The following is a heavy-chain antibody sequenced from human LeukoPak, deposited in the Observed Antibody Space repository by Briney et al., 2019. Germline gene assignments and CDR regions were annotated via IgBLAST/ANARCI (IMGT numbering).Heavy chain of an antibody. CDR1: GGSISSYY. CDR3: ARSRRQWLILYYFDY. Sequence: SETLSLTCTVSGGSISSYYWGWIRQPPGKGLEWIGSIYYSGSTYYNPSLKSRVTISVDTSKNQLSLKLSSVTAADTAVYYCARSRRQWLILYYFDYWGQGTLVTVSS. J-gene: IGHJ4*02. CDR2: IYYSGST. V-gene: IGHV4-39*07. D-gene: IGHD6-19*01.